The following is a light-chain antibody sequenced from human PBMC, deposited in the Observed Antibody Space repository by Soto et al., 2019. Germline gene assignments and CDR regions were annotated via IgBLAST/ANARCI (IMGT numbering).Light chain of an antibody. Sequence: QSALTQPASVSGSPGQSITISCTGTSSDVGGYNSVSWYQQHPGKAPKVMIYGVSNRPSGVSNRFSASKSGNTASLTISGLQAEDEADYYCSSHTGVASWVFGGGTKVTVL. CDR3: SSHTGVASWV. CDR1: SSDVGGYNS. CDR2: GVS. J-gene: IGLJ3*02. V-gene: IGLV2-14*01.